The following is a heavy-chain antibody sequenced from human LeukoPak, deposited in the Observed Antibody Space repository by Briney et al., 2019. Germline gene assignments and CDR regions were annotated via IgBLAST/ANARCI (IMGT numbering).Heavy chain of an antibody. CDR1: GFTFSDYY. J-gene: IGHJ4*02. V-gene: IGHV3-11*06. D-gene: IGHD1-26*01. CDR3: ARRLSGSYHFDY. Sequence: PGGSLRLSCAASGFTFSDYYMSWIRQAPGKGLEWVSSISSSSSYIYYGDSVKGRFTISRDNAKNSLYLQMNSLRAEDTAVYYCARRLSGSYHFDYWGQGTLVTVSS. CDR2: ISSSSSYI.